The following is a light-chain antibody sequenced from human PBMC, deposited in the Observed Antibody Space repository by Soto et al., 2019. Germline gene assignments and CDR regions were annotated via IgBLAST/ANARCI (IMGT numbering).Light chain of an antibody. V-gene: IGKV3-20*01. Sequence: EIVLTQSPGTMSLSPGERATRSCRASQSVSSDYLAWYQQKPCQAPRLLVYGASNRATVTPDRFSGSGSGTDFTLTISNLEPEDFALYSCQQYGSSPYSFGQWTKVEI. CDR2: GAS. CDR3: QQYGSSPYS. J-gene: IGKJ2*01. CDR1: QSVSSDY.